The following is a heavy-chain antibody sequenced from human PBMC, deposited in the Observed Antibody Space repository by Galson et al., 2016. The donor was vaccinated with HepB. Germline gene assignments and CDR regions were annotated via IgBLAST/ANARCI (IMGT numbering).Heavy chain of an antibody. Sequence: ETLSLTCAVYGGSFSGYYWSWIRQPPGRGLEWIGEINHSGSTNYNPSLKSRVTISVDTSKNQFSLKLSSVTAADTAVYYCARGNYSAFDIWGQGTMVTVSS. D-gene: IGHD2-21*01. CDR1: GGSFSGYY. CDR3: ARGNYSAFDI. CDR2: INHSGST. V-gene: IGHV4-34*01. J-gene: IGHJ3*02.